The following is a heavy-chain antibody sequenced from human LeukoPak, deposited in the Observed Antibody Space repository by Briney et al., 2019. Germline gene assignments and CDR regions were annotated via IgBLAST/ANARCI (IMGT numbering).Heavy chain of an antibody. D-gene: IGHD1-26*01. J-gene: IGHJ4*02. V-gene: IGHV4-59*08. CDR3: ARHRIVGATLFDY. CDR1: GGSISSYY. CDR2: IYYSGST. Sequence: KASETLSLTCTVSGGSISSYYWSWIRQPPGKGLEWIGYIYYSGSTNYNPSLKSRVTISVDTSKNQFSLKLSSVTAADTAVYYCARHRIVGATLFDYWGQGTLVTVSS.